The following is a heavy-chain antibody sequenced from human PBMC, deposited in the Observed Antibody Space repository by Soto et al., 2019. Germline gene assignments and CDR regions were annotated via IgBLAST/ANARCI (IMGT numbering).Heavy chain of an antibody. D-gene: IGHD6-13*01. Sequence: GGSLRLSCAASGFTFSSYWMSWVRQAPGKGLEWVANIKQDGSEKYYVDSVKGRFTISRDNAKNSLYLQMNSLRAEDPVVYYGATAVIAAAGTFDYWGQGTLVTVSS. CDR1: GFTFSSYW. CDR2: IKQDGSEK. J-gene: IGHJ4*02. CDR3: ATAVIAAAGTFDY. V-gene: IGHV3-7*01.